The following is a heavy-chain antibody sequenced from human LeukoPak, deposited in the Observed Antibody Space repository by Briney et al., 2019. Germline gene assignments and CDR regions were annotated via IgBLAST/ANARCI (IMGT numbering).Heavy chain of an antibody. CDR2: IWCDGTRT. Sequence: GGSLRLSCVTSGFTFSNSGMHWVRQAPGKGLEWVALIWCDGTRTEYADSVKGRFTISRDDSKNTVYLQMNSLRAEDTAFYYCARGFLDFDSWGQGTLVIVSS. D-gene: IGHD3-3*01. CDR1: GFTFSNSG. CDR3: ARGFLDFDS. V-gene: IGHV3-33*01. J-gene: IGHJ4*02.